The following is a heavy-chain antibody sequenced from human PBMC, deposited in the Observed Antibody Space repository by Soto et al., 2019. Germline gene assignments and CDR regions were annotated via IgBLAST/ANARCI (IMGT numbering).Heavy chain of an antibody. Sequence: GMPRTVAWATSGFGFGISPRQRVWEGPGKGLEWVALISFEGTSTYYADTVKGRFTISRDDSKNILFLQMNSLRVEDTAVYYCARDGECSGTTCYGDSYYGMDXWGQGT. D-gene: IGHD2-15*01. J-gene: IGHJ6*02. CDR2: ISFEGTST. CDR3: ARDGECSGTTCYGDSYYGMDX. V-gene: IGHV3-30*04. CDR1: GFGFGISP.